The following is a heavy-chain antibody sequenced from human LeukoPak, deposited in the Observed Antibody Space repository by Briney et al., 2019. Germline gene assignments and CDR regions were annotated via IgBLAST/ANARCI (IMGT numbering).Heavy chain of an antibody. CDR3: ARDVTVTPNDY. D-gene: IGHD4-17*01. CDR2: IKQDGSEK. CDR1: GFTFDDYA. V-gene: IGHV3-7*01. J-gene: IGHJ4*02. Sequence: GGSLRLSCAASGFTFDDYAMHWVRQAPGKGLEWVANIKQDGSEKYYVDSVKGRFTISRDNAKNSLYLQMNSLRAEDTAVYYCARDVTVTPNDYWGQGTLVTVSS.